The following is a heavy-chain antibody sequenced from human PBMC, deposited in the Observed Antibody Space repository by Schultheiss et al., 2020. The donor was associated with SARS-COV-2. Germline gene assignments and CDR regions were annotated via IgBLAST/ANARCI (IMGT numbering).Heavy chain of an antibody. D-gene: IGHD3-9*01. V-gene: IGHV1-69*11. CDR1: GYTFTSYG. CDR3: ARGGRYFDWLRDYGMDV. J-gene: IGHJ6*02. CDR2: INPSGGST. Sequence: SVKVSCKASGYTFTSYGISWVRQAPGQGLEWMGIINPSGGSTNYAQKFQGRVTITADESTSTAYMELSSLRSEDTAVYYCARGGRYFDWLRDYGMDVWGQGTTVTVSS.